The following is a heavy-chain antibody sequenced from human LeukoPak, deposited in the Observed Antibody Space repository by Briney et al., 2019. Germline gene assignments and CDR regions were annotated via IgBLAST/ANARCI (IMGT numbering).Heavy chain of an antibody. CDR2: ISYDGSNK. Sequence: GGSLRLSCAASGFTFSSYAMHWVRQAPGKGLEWVAVISYDGSNKYYADSVKGRFTISRDNSKNTLYLQMNSLRAEDTAVYYCAKGSGLAGDAFDIWGQGTMVTVSS. J-gene: IGHJ3*02. V-gene: IGHV3-30*04. CDR1: GFTFSSYA. CDR3: AKGSGLAGDAFDI.